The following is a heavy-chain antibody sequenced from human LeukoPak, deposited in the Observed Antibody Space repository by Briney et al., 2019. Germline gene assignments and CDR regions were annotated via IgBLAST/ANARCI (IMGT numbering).Heavy chain of an antibody. CDR2: IYYSGST. V-gene: IGHV4-59*08. Sequence: SETLSLTCTVSGGSISSYYWSWIRQPPGKGLEWIGYIYYSGSTNYNPSLKSRVTISVDTSKNQFSLKLSSVTAADTAVYYCARLPVAPRTFDYWGQGTLVTVSS. D-gene: IGHD2-15*01. CDR3: ARLPVAPRTFDY. J-gene: IGHJ4*02. CDR1: GGSISSYY.